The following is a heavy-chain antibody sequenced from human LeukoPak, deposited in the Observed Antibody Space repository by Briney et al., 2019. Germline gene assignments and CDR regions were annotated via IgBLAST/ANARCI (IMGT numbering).Heavy chain of an antibody. D-gene: IGHD3-16*01. J-gene: IGHJ4*02. CDR3: VKLQRMPVPSPLGD. CDR2: IFHGDSDT. Sequence: GEALQISCRGSGYRFSSYWIAWVRQMPGKGLEWMGIIFHGDSDTRYSPSFEGQVTMSVDESISTAYLQWSSLKASDSAMYYCVKLQRMPVPSPLGDWGQGALVTVSS. V-gene: IGHV5-51*01. CDR1: GYRFSSYW.